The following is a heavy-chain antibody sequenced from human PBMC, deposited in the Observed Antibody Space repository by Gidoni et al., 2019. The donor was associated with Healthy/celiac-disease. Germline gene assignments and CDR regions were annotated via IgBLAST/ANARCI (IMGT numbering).Heavy chain of an antibody. CDR1: GDSVSSTRAS. D-gene: IGHD6-19*01. J-gene: IGHJ4*02. V-gene: IGHV6-1*01. Sequence: QVQLQQSGPGLVKPSQTLSLTCPISGDSVSSTRASWNWIRQSPSRGLEWLGRTYYRSKWYNDYAVSVKSRITINPDTSKNQFSLQLNSVTPEDTAVYYCARVRGLKYVAVDGMFDYWGQGTLVTVSS. CDR3: ARVRGLKYVAVDGMFDY. CDR2: TYYRSKWYN.